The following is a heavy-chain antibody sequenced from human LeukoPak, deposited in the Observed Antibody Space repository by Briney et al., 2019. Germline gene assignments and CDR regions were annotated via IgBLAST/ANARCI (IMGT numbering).Heavy chain of an antibody. V-gene: IGHV1-69*06. D-gene: IGHD5-24*01. CDR2: IIPIFGTA. CDR3: ARDRGGYNYIRWFDP. Sequence: SVKPSCKASGGTFSSYTISWVRQAPGQGLEGMGEIIPIFGTASYAQKLQGRGTSTAAKSTNTVYMELTSLISEDTAMFYCARDRGGYNYIRWFDPWGQGTLVTVSS. CDR1: GGTFSSYT. J-gene: IGHJ5*02.